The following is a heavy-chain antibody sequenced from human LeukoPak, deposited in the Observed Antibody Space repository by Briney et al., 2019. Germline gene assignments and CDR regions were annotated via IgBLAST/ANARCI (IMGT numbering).Heavy chain of an antibody. CDR2: MNTKTGVTT. V-gene: IGHV1-8*01. D-gene: IGHD2-21*01. J-gene: IGHJ4*02. CDR3: ARVDWNY. CDR1: GYTFTSYD. Sequence: GASVKVSCKASGYTFTSYDINWVRQATGQGLEWMGCMNTKTGVTTDYAQKFQGRLTMTRDTSINTAYMELSSLMSDDTAVYFCARVDWNYWGQGTLVTVSS.